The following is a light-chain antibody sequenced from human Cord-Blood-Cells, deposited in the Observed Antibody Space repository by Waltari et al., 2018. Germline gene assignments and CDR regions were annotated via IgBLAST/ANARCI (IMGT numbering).Light chain of an antibody. CDR1: QSISSY. J-gene: IGKJ4*01. V-gene: IGKV1-39*01. Sequence: DIQMTQSPSSLSASVGDRVTITCRASQSISSYLNWYHQKPGNAPQLLIYAVSSLQNGVASRFSGSGYGTDFTFTISSLQPDDFSPCCCQQSFCTPLPFGGGTRVEIK. CDR2: AVS. CDR3: QQSFCTPLP.